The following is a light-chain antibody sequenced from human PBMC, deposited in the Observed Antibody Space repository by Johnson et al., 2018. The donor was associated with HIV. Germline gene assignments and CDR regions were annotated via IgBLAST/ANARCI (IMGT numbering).Light chain of an antibody. CDR3: GTWDSSLRTGF. V-gene: IGLV1-51*01. J-gene: IGLJ1*01. CDR2: DNN. Sequence: QSVLTQPPSVSAAPGQKVTISCSGSSSNIGNNYVSWYQQLPGTAPKLLIYDNNKRPSGIPDRFSGSKSCTSATLGITGLQTGDEADDYCGTWDSSLRTGFVGTGTKVTVL. CDR1: SSNIGNNY.